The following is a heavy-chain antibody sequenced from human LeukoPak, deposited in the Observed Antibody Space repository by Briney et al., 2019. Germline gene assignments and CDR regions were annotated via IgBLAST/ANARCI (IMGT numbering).Heavy chain of an antibody. Sequence: SETLSLTCTVSGGSISSYYWSWIRQPPGKGLEWIGYIYYSGSTNYNPSLKSRVTISVDTSKNQFSLKLSSVTAADTAVYYCARGTDGSDFDYWGQGTLVTVSS. CDR2: IYYSGST. J-gene: IGHJ4*02. D-gene: IGHD5-24*01. V-gene: IGHV4-59*01. CDR3: ARGTDGSDFDY. CDR1: GGSISSYY.